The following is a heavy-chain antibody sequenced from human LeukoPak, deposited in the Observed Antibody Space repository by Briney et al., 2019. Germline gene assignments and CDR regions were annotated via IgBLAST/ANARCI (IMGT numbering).Heavy chain of an antibody. V-gene: IGHV3-23*01. Sequence: PGGSLRLSCAPSGFTFSNYAMSWVRQAPGRGPEWVSTISSRGDSTYDADSVKGRFTMSRDNSKNSLYLQMNSVRAEDTAVYYCAKGPRPDITVAHTVENWGQGTLVIVYS. CDR1: GFTFSNYA. D-gene: IGHD1-14*01. CDR2: ISSRGDST. CDR3: AKGPRPDITVAHTVEN. J-gene: IGHJ4*02.